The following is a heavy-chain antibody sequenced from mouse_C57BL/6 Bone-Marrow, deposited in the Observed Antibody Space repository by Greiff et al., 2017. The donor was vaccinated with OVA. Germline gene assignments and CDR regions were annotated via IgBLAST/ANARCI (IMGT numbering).Heavy chain of an antibody. CDR3: ARDSITTEAMDY. CDR1: GYTFTSYW. Sequence: VQLQQSGAELVMPGASVKLSCKASGYTFTSYWMHWVKQRPGQGLEWIGEIDPSDSYTNYNQKFKGKSTLTVDKSSSTAYMQLSSLTSEDSAVYYCARDSITTEAMDYWGQGTSVTVSS. J-gene: IGHJ4*01. CDR2: IDPSDSYT. V-gene: IGHV1-69*01. D-gene: IGHD1-2*01.